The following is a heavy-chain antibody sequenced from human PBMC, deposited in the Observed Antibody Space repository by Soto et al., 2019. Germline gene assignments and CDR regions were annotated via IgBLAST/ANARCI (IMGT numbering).Heavy chain of an antibody. V-gene: IGHV1-2*04. CDR1: GDSFNDYY. CDR2: INPNGGVT. J-gene: IGHJ6*03. Sequence: QVQLVQSGAEVRKPGASVTVACRSSGDSFNDYYIHWVRQAPGQGFEGMGWINPNGGVTKYAQKFQGWVSMTRDTSIRTVYMQLSRLRSDDTAVYYCARESGAATATLDYYYFYMDVWGRGTTVTVSS. D-gene: IGHD6-25*01. CDR3: ARESGAATATLDYYYFYMDV.